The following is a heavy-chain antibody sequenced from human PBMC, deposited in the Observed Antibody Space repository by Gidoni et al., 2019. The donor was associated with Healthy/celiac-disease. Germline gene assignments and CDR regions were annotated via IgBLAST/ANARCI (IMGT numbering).Heavy chain of an antibody. V-gene: IGHV3-9*01. CDR1: GFTFDDYA. J-gene: IGHJ4*02. CDR3: AKDRTFLSAAGVFDY. D-gene: IGHD6-13*01. CDR2: ISWNCGSI. Sequence: EVQLVESGGGLVQPGRSLRLSCAASGFTFDDYAMHWVRQAPGKGLEWVSGISWNCGSIGYADSVKGRFTISRDNAKNSLYLQMNSLRAEDTALYYCAKDRTFLSAAGVFDYWGQGTLVTVSS.